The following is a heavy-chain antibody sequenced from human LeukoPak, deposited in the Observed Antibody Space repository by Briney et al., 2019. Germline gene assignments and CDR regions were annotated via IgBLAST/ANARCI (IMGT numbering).Heavy chain of an antibody. CDR3: ARVVLLWFGESSSYYYYYYMDV. D-gene: IGHD3-10*01. J-gene: IGHJ6*03. Sequence: GGSLRLSCAASGFTFSSYAMHWVRQAPGKGLEWVAVISYDGSNKYYADSVKGRFTISRDNSKNTLYLQMNSLRAEDTAVYYCARVVLLWFGESSSYYYYYYMDVWGKGTTVTVSS. CDR1: GFTFSSYA. V-gene: IGHV3-30*04. CDR2: ISYDGSNK.